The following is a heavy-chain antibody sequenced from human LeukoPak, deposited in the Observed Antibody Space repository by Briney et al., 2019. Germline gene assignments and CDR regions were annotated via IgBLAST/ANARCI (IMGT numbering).Heavy chain of an antibody. CDR3: ARELRYFDWRYFDY. V-gene: IGHV3-30*14. CDR1: GFTFSSYA. D-gene: IGHD3-9*01. CDR2: FSYDGINK. J-gene: IGHJ4*02. Sequence: GMSLRLSCAASGFTFSSYAMHWVRQVPGKGLEWVTVFSYDGINKYYADSMKGRFTISRDNSKNTLYLQMNSLRAEDTAVYYCARELRYFDWRYFDYWGQGTLVTVSS.